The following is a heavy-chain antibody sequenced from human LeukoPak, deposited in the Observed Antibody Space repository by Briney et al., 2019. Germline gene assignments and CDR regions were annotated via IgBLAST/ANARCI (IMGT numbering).Heavy chain of an antibody. CDR1: GFTFSNYW. Sequence: PGGSLRLSCAASGFTFSNYWMHWVRQAPGKGLERVAVIWYDGSNKYYADSVKGRFTISRDNSKNTLYLQMNSLRAEDTAVYYCARDGSGSYYGPYFDYWGQGTLVTVSS. J-gene: IGHJ4*02. D-gene: IGHD3-10*01. CDR3: ARDGSGSYYGPYFDY. V-gene: IGHV3-33*08. CDR2: IWYDGSNK.